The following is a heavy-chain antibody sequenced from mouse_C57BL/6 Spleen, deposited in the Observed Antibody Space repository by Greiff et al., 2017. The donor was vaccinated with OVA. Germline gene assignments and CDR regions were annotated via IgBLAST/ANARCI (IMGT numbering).Heavy chain of an antibody. CDR3: ARPLYYDYDGGYYFDY. D-gene: IGHD2-4*01. CDR2: ISSGSSTI. J-gene: IGHJ2*01. V-gene: IGHV5-17*01. CDR1: GFTFSDYG. Sequence: EVMLVESGGGLVKPGGSLKLSCAASGFTFSDYGMHWVRQAPEKGLEWVAYISSGSSTIYYADTVKGRFTISRDNAKNTLFLQMTSLRSEDTAMYYCARPLYYDYDGGYYFDYWGQGTTLTVSS.